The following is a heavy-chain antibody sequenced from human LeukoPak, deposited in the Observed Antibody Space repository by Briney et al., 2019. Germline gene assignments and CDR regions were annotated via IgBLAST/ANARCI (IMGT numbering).Heavy chain of an antibody. CDR3: ARDYQLGYWAFVTYYYYYMDV. Sequence: ASVKVSCKASGYTFTGYYMHWVRQAPGQGLEWMGWINPNSGGTNYAQKFQGRVTMTRDTSISTAYMELSRLRSDDTAVYYCARDYQLGYWAFVTYYYYYMDVWGKGTTVTVSS. J-gene: IGHJ6*03. V-gene: IGHV1-2*02. CDR1: GYTFTGYY. D-gene: IGHD2-15*01. CDR2: INPNSGGT.